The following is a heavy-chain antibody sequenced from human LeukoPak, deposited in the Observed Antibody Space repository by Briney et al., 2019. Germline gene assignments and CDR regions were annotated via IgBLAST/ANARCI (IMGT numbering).Heavy chain of an antibody. V-gene: IGHV4-39*07. Sequence: PSETLSLTCTVSGGSISSSSYYWGWIRQPPGKGLEWIGSIYYSGSTYYNPSLKSRVTISVDTSKNQFSLKLSSVTAADTAVYYCARVNRGQMRVRGVITPNYYYYYMDVWGKGTTVTVSS. CDR2: IYYSGST. J-gene: IGHJ6*03. D-gene: IGHD3-10*01. CDR1: GGSISSSSYY. CDR3: ARVNRGQMRVRGVITPNYYYYYMDV.